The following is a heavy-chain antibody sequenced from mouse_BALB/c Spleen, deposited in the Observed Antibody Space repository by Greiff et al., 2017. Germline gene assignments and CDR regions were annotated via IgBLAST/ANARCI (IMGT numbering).Heavy chain of an antibody. CDR3: AIYYYGYERNYAMDY. J-gene: IGHJ4*01. CDR2: ISYSGST. CDR1: GDSITSGY. D-gene: IGHD1-2*01. Sequence: VQLQQSGPSLVKPSQSLSLTCSVTGDSITSGYWNWIRKFPGNKLEYIGYISYSGSTYYNPSLKSRISITRDTSKNQYYLQLNSVTTEDTATYYCAIYYYGYERNYAMDYWGQGTSVTVSS. V-gene: IGHV3-8*02.